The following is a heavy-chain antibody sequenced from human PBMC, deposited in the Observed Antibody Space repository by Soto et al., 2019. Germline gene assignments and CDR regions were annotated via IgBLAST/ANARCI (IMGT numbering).Heavy chain of an antibody. D-gene: IGHD3-10*01. CDR2: IWYDGSNK. J-gene: IGHJ6*02. Sequence: GGSLRLSCAASGFTFSSYGMHWVRQAPGKGLEWVAVIWYDGSNKYYADSVKGRFTISRDNSKNTLYLQMNSLRAEDTAVYYCARDEARLLWFGESSHPGEPFYGMDVWGQGTTVTVSS. V-gene: IGHV3-33*01. CDR3: ARDEARLLWFGESSHPGEPFYGMDV. CDR1: GFTFSSYG.